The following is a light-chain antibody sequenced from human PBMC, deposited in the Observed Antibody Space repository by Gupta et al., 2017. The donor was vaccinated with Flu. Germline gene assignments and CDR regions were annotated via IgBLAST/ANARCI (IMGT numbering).Light chain of an antibody. CDR2: GAS. Sequence: DIVLTQSPGTLSLSPGERATLSCRASQSVSSSYLAWYQKKPGQAPRLLIYGASSRATGIPDRFSGSGSGTDFTLTISRLEPEDFAVYYCQQYGSSPETFGQGTKVEIK. CDR3: QQYGSSPET. J-gene: IGKJ1*01. CDR1: QSVSSSY. V-gene: IGKV3-20*01.